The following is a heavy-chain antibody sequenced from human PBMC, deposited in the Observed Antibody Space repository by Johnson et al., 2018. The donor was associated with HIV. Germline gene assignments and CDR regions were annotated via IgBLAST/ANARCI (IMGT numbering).Heavy chain of an antibody. CDR2: IYSGGST. D-gene: IGHD3-3*01. J-gene: IGHJ3*02. CDR1: GFTVSSNY. CDR3: AKSPRFTIFGSDAFDI. Sequence: VQLVESGGGLVQPGGSLRLSCAASGFTVSSNYMSWVRQAPGKGLEWVSVIYSGGSTYYADSVKGRCTISRDNSKNTLYLQMNSLRAEDTAVYYCAKSPRFTIFGSDAFDIWGQGTMVTVSS. V-gene: IGHV3-66*01.